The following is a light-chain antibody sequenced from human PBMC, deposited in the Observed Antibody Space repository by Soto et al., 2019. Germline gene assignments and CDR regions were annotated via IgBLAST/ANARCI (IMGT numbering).Light chain of an antibody. CDR2: WAS. CDR3: QHHYSTPPA. Sequence: DIVMTQSPDSLAVSLGERDTINCKSSQSVLYSSNNKNYLTWYQQKPGQPPRLLIYWASTRKSGVPDRFSGSGSGTYFTLTISSLQAEDVAVYYCQHHYSTPPAFGGGTKVEIK. CDR1: QSVLYSSNNKNY. V-gene: IGKV4-1*01. J-gene: IGKJ4*02.